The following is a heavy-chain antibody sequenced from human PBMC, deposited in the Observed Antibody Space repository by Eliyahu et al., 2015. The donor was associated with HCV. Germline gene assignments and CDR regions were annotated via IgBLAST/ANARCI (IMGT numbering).Heavy chain of an antibody. V-gene: IGHV3-48*03. CDR3: ARGAGNKFD. CDR2: ISSDGRTI. D-gene: IGHD1-1*01. Sequence: EVQLVESGGGLVQPGGSXXLSCAASGFTFSXYEFXWVRQAPGEGVQWVSYISSDGRTIYYADSVKGRFTVSRENAKNSLSLQMNSLRAEDTAVYYCARGAGNKFDWGQGTLVTVSS. J-gene: IGHJ4*02. CDR1: GFTFSXYE.